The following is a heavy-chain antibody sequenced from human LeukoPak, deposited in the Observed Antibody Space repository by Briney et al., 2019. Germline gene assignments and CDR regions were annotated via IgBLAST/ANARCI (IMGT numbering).Heavy chain of an antibody. CDR1: GGTFSSYA. D-gene: IGHD3-9*01. CDR3: ARGGVQNLNYDILTGPTQY. Sequence: SVKVSCKASGGTFSSYAISWVRQAPGQGLEWMGGIIPIFGTANYAQKFQGRVTITADKSTSTAYMELSSLRSEDAAVYYCARGGVQNLNYDILTGPTQYWGQGTLVTVSS. V-gene: IGHV1-69*06. CDR2: IIPIFGTA. J-gene: IGHJ4*02.